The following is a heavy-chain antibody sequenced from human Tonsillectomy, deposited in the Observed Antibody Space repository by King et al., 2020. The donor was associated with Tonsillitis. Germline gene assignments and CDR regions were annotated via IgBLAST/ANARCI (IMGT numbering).Heavy chain of an antibody. CDR3: AKDLDYFWSHYSPSHPIDY. D-gene: IGHD3-3*01. V-gene: IGHV3-30*18. CDR1: GFTFSNYG. CDR2: LLHDGSKK. Sequence: VQLVESGGGVVQPGRSLRLSCAASGFTFSNYGMHWVRQVPGKGLEWVAVLLHDGSKKYYADSVKGRFIISRDNSRNTLYLQMNSLRAEDTAVYYCAKDLDYFWSHYSPSHPIDYWGQGTLVTVSS. J-gene: IGHJ4*02.